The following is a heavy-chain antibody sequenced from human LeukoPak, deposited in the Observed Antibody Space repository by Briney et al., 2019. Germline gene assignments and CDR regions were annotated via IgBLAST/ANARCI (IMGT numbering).Heavy chain of an antibody. CDR1: RFTFSSYA. CDR2: ISGSGGST. D-gene: IGHD3-10*01. Sequence: GGSLRLSCAASRFTFSSYAMSWVSQAQGKGLEWVSAISGSGGSTYYADSVKGRFTISRDNSKDTLYLQMNSLRAEDTAVYYCAKGANYYGSGTILGYWGQGTRVTVSS. V-gene: IGHV3-23*01. J-gene: IGHJ4*02. CDR3: AKGANYYGSGTILGY.